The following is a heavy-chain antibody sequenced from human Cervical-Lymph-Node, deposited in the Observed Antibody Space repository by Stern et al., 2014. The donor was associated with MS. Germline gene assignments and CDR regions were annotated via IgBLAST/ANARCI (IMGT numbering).Heavy chain of an antibody. CDR1: GFTFTSSA. Sequence: QLVQSGPEVKKTGTSVKVSCKASGFTFTSSAVQWVRQARGQRLEWIGWIVVGSGNTNYAQKFQERVTITRDMSTSTAYMELSSLRSEDTAVYYCAADQDYGDYGDLFDYWGQGTLVTVSS. D-gene: IGHD4-17*01. J-gene: IGHJ4*02. CDR3: AADQDYGDYGDLFDY. CDR2: IVVGSGNT. V-gene: IGHV1-58*01.